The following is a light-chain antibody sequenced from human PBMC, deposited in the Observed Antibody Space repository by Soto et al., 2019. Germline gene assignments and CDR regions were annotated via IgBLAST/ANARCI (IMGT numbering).Light chain of an antibody. CDR3: QQYNTYSWT. Sequence: EIVLTQSPGTLSLSPGERATLSCRASQSVSSRLAWYQQKPGQAPRLLIYGISSRATGVPSRFGGSGSGTEFTLTISSLQPDDFATYYCQQYNTYSWTFGQGTKVDIK. CDR1: QSVSSR. CDR2: GIS. J-gene: IGKJ1*01. V-gene: IGKV3D-15*01.